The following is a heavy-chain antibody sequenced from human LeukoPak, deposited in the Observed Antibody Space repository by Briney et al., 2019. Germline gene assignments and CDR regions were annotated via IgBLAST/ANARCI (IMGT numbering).Heavy chain of an antibody. J-gene: IGHJ4*02. D-gene: IGHD3-10*01. CDR2: IYHSGST. CDR1: GFTFNDYA. V-gene: IGHV4-30-2*01. CDR3: ARFGSGSYDY. Sequence: LRLSCAASGFTFNDYAMHWVRQPPGKGLEWIGYIYHSGSTYYNPSLKSRVTISVDRSKNQFSLKLSSVTAADTAVYYCARFGSGSYDYWGQGTLVTVSS.